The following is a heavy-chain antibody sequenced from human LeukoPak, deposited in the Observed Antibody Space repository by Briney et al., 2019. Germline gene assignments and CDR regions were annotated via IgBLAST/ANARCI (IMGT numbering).Heavy chain of an antibody. Sequence: GGSLRLSCAASGFAFNSYVMTWVRQALGKGLEWVSAIGGSGDSTYYADSVKGRFTISRDNSKNTLFLQMNSLRGEDTAVYYCASCRREYYYYGMDVWGQGTTVTVSS. CDR3: ASCRREYYYYGMDV. CDR1: GFAFNSYV. V-gene: IGHV3-23*01. J-gene: IGHJ6*02. CDR2: IGGSGDST.